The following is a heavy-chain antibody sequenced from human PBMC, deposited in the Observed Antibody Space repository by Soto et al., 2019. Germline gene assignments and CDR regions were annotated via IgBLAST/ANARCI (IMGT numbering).Heavy chain of an antibody. CDR2: IVVGSGNT. V-gene: IGHV1-58*01. J-gene: IGHJ5*02. Sequence: ASVKVSCKASGFTFTSSAVQWVRQARGQRLEWIGWIVVGSGNTNYAQKFQERVTITRDMSTSTAYMELSSLRSEDTAVYYGASDNLARLAWTPWGQGTLVTVSS. D-gene: IGHD1-1*01. CDR3: ASDNLARLAWTP. CDR1: GFTFTSSA.